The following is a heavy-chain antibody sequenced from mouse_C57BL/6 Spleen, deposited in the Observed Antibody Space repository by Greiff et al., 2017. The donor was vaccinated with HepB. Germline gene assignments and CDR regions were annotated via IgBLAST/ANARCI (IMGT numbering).Heavy chain of an antibody. CDR3: ARTSYGSSYVGAY. J-gene: IGHJ3*01. Sequence: VQLQQSGAELVRPGSSVKLSCKASGYTFTSYWMHWVKQRPIQGLEWIGNIDPSDSETHYNQKFKDKATLTVDKSSSTAYMQLSSLTSEDSAVYYWARTSYGSSYVGAYWGQGTLVTVSA. D-gene: IGHD1-1*01. CDR1: GYTFTSYW. CDR2: IDPSDSET. V-gene: IGHV1-52*01.